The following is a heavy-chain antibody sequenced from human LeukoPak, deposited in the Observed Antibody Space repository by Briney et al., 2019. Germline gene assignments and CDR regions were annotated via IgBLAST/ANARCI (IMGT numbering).Heavy chain of an antibody. D-gene: IGHD3-9*01. CDR1: GGTFSSYA. V-gene: IGHV1-69*01. J-gene: IGHJ4*02. CDR2: ISPLLGAS. Sequence: GSSVKVSCKASGGTFSSYAISWVRQAPGQGLNWMGGISPLLGASKHTQNFHDRVTITADESTTTAYMELSDLRSADTAVYYCATYDVLTGFEYWGQGTLVTVSS. CDR3: ATYDVLTGFEY.